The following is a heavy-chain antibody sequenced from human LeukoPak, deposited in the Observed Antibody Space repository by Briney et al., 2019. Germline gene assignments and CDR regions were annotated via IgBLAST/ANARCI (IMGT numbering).Heavy chain of an antibody. V-gene: IGHV3-23*01. Sequence: GGSLRLSCVASGFTFSKYAMTWVRQAQGKGLEWVSSISGSGTTYYAESVKGRFTVSRDNSKNTLYLQVNSLRAEDTAVYYCAKDPMVRGSTYDYWGQGTLVTVSS. J-gene: IGHJ4*02. CDR1: GFTFSKYA. D-gene: IGHD3-10*01. CDR3: AKDPMVRGSTYDY. CDR2: ISGSGTT.